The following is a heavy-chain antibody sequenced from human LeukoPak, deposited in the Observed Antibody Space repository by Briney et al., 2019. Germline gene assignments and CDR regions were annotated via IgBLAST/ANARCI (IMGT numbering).Heavy chain of an antibody. D-gene: IGHD3-9*01. CDR3: AKDLEYYDILTGAFDI. J-gene: IGHJ3*02. Sequence: GGSLRLSCAASGFTFSSYAMSWVRQAPGKGLEWVSVISSSGGSTYYADSVKGRFTISRDNSKNTLFLQMNSLRAEDTAVYYCAKDLEYYDILTGAFDIWGQGTMVTVSS. V-gene: IGHV3-23*01. CDR1: GFTFSSYA. CDR2: ISSSGGST.